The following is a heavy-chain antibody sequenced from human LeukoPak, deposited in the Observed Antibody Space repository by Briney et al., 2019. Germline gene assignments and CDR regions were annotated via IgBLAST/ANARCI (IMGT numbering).Heavy chain of an antibody. Sequence: ASETLSPTCAVYGGSFSGYYWSWIRQPPGKGLEWIGEINHSGSTNYNPSLKSRVTISVDTSKNQFSLKLSSVTAADTAVYYCARGVVPHYFDYWGQGTLVTVSS. D-gene: IGHD2-2*01. CDR2: INHSGST. CDR3: ARGVVPHYFDY. V-gene: IGHV4-34*01. CDR1: GGSFSGYY. J-gene: IGHJ4*02.